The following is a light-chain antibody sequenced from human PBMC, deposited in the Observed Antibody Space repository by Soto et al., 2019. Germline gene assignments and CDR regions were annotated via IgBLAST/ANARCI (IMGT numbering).Light chain of an antibody. J-gene: IGLJ3*02. V-gene: IGLV2-14*01. CDR3: LVYGRGGTLM. CDR2: EVT. Sequence: QSALTQPASVSGSPGQTITISCTGTSSDVGRYNTVSWYQHHPGKAPKLIIYEVTHRPAGISDRFSASKSGNTASLTISGLQAEDDADYYCLVYGRGGTLMFGGGTKVTVL. CDR1: SSDVGRYNT.